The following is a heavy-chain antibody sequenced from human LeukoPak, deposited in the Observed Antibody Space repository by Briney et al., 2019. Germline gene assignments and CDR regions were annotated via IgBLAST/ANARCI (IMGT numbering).Heavy chain of an antibody. CDR1: GFTFSTYS. D-gene: IGHD6-19*01. J-gene: IGHJ4*02. Sequence: GGSLRLSCAASGFTFSTYSMNWVRQAPGKGLEWVSYISSGSSTIYYADSVKGRFTISRDNAKNSLYLQMNSLRAEDTAVYYCARDSAGAGIYYDYWGQGTLVTVSS. CDR3: ARDSAGAGIYYDY. V-gene: IGHV3-48*01. CDR2: ISSGSSTI.